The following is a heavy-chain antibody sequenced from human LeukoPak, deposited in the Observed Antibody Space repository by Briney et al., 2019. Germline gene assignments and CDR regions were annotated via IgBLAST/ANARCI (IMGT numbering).Heavy chain of an antibody. V-gene: IGHV3-11*06. J-gene: IGHJ6*02. D-gene: IGHD5-18*01. CDR3: AGVDTAMAPYYYYGMDV. Sequence: GGSLRLSCAASGFTFSDYYTSWIRQAPGKGLEWVSYISSSSSYTNYAGSVKGRFTTSRDNAKNSLYLQMNSLRAEDTAVYYCAGVDTAMAPYYYYGMDVWGQGTTVTVSS. CDR2: ISSSSSYT. CDR1: GFTFSDYY.